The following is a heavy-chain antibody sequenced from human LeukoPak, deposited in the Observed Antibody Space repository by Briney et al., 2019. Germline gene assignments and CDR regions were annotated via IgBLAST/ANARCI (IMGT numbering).Heavy chain of an antibody. D-gene: IGHD3-10*01. CDR3: VGNYYGSGSYPDY. Sequence: ASVKVSCKASGGTFSSYAISWVRQAPGQGLEWMGGIIPIFGTANYAQKFQGRVTITADESTSTAYMELSSLRSEDTAVYYCVGNYYGSGSYPDYWGQGTLVTVSS. V-gene: IGHV1-69*01. CDR2: IIPIFGTA. CDR1: GGTFSSYA. J-gene: IGHJ4*02.